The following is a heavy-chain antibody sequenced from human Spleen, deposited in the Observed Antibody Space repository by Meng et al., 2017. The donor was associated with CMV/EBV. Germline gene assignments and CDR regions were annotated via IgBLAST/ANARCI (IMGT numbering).Heavy chain of an antibody. Sequence: LSLTCAASGFSFRSYDMSWVRQAPGKGLEWVSSIETSGDNTYYADSVKGRFTISRDNSKNTLFLQMIRVAAEDAAVYYCAKVARGSPLYYFEKWGQGTLVTVSS. CDR2: IETSGDNT. CDR3: AKVARGSPLYYFEK. D-gene: IGHD3-9*01. J-gene: IGHJ4*02. CDR1: GFSFRSYD. V-gene: IGHV3-23*01.